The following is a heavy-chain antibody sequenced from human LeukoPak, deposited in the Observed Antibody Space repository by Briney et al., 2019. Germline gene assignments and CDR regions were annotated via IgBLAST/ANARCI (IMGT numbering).Heavy chain of an antibody. CDR1: GASLISYY. D-gene: IGHD1-26*01. V-gene: IGHV4-4*09. Sequence: SETLSLTCTVPGASLISYYWSWIRQPPGQGLEWIAYIHSSGYTNYNPALRSRVTISVDTSKNHFSLTVTSVTAADTAVYYCAQRQGPNSGSYDYFDPWGQGTLVIVSS. CDR2: IHSSGYT. CDR3: AQRQGPNSGSYDYFDP. J-gene: IGHJ5*02.